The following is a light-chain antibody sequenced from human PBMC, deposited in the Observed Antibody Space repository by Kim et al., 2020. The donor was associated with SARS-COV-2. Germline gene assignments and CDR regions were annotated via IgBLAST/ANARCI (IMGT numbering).Light chain of an antibody. J-gene: IGLJ1*01. Sequence: GQKVTSSCSGSSSNIVTRYVSWYQQLPETAPRLLIYDNYKRPPGDLDRFSGSKSGTSATLGITELHTGDEADYYCGAWDGSLNVYVFGSGTKVTVL. CDR1: SSNIVTRY. V-gene: IGLV1-51*01. CDR3: GAWDGSLNVYV. CDR2: DNY.